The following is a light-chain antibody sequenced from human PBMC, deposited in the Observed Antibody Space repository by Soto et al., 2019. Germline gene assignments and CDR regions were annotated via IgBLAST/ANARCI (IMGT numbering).Light chain of an antibody. J-gene: IGKJ4*01. Sequence: DIVMTQSPATLSVSPGERATLSCRASQSVANNLAWYQLRPGQAPRLLIYGASTGATGVPARFSGSGSGTEFTLTISSLQSEDFAVYYCHHYNNWPHTFGGGTKVEIK. V-gene: IGKV3-15*01. CDR1: QSVANN. CDR2: GAS. CDR3: HHYNNWPHT.